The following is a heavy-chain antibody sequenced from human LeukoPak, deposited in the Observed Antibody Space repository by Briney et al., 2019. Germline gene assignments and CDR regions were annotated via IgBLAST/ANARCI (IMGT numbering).Heavy chain of an antibody. Sequence: SVKVSCKASGYTFTGYYMHWVRQAPGQGLEWMGGIIPIFGTANHAQKFQGRVTITADESTSTAYMELSSLRSEDTAVYYCARDLIETIFGVVIIGGWFDPWGQGTLVTVSS. CDR3: ARDLIETIFGVVIIGGWFDP. J-gene: IGHJ5*02. V-gene: IGHV1-69*13. CDR2: IIPIFGTA. D-gene: IGHD3-3*01. CDR1: GYTFTGYY.